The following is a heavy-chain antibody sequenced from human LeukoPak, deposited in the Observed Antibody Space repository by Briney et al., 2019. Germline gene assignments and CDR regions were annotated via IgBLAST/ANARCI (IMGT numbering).Heavy chain of an antibody. V-gene: IGHV4-59*01. J-gene: IGHJ4*02. Sequence: SETLSLTRTLSGVSITLYSWTWIRPSPRKRLEWIGDISNSGRKYNPSLSSRLTISTDTSKNHFSLRLTSVSAAYTAVYYCARGNYDILSDYSLYSPRGGFDHWGQGILVTVSS. CDR1: GVSITLYS. CDR2: ISNSGR. CDR3: ARGNYDILSDYSLYSPRGGFDH. D-gene: IGHD3-9*01.